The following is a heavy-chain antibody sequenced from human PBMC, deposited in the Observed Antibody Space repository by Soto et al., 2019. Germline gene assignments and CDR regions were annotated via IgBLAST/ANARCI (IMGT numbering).Heavy chain of an antibody. J-gene: IGHJ3*02. CDR2: ISYNGGSE. Sequence: GSLRLSCVGSGFKFNTYSIHWVRQAPGKGPQGVSIISYNGGSEYYADSVKGRFTISRDNSKNTVYLQMNNLRVEDTALYFCVRDLRNGNYPDIWGQGTMVTVSS. CDR1: GFKFNTYS. D-gene: IGHD3-22*01. V-gene: IGHV3-30-3*01. CDR3: VRDLRNGNYPDI.